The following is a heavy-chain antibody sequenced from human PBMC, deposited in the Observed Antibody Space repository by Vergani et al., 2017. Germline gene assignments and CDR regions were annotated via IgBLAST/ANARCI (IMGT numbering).Heavy chain of an antibody. V-gene: IGHV3-23*04. CDR1: GFTFSSYA. J-gene: IGHJ3*02. Sequence: VQLVESGGGLVKPGGSLRLSCAASGFTFSSYAMSWVRQAPGKGLEWVSAISGSGGSTYYADSVKGRFTISRDNSKNTLYLQMNSLRAEDTAVYYCARDVLRWNAFDIWGQGTMVTVSS. CDR2: ISGSGGST. D-gene: IGHD4-23*01. CDR3: ARDVLRWNAFDI.